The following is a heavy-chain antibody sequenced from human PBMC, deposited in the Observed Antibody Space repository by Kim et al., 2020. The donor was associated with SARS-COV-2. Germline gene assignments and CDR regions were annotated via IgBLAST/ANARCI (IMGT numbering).Heavy chain of an antibody. CDR2: ISSSGGTK. CDR1: GFTFSSYE. Sequence: GGSLRLSCAASGFTFSSYEMNWVRQAPGKGLEWVSYISSSGGTKYYADSVKGRLTISRDNAKNSLHLQMNGLRVEETAVYYCARDPNIVGVTTKFDYWGQGTLVTVSS. J-gene: IGHJ4*02. V-gene: IGHV3-48*03. D-gene: IGHD1-26*01. CDR3: ARDPNIVGVTTKFDY.